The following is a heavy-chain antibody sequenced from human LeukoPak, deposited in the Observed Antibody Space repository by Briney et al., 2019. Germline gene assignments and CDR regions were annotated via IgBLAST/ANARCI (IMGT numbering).Heavy chain of an antibody. Sequence: PSETLSLTCTVSGGSINNYYWSWIRQPPGKGLEYIGYIYYSGSANYNPSLKSRVTISVDPSKNQFSLKLSSVTAADTAVYYCARDRSPEHYYDSSHWDYYYGMDVWGQGTTVTVSS. CDR2: IYYSGSA. V-gene: IGHV4-59*01. CDR1: GGSINNYY. D-gene: IGHD3-22*01. J-gene: IGHJ6*02. CDR3: ARDRSPEHYYDSSHWDYYYGMDV.